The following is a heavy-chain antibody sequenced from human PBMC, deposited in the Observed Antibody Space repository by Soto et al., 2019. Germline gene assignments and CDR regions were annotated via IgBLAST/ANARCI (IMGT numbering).Heavy chain of an antibody. CDR3: ARGGRSGIAVPYSWFDP. CDR2: INAGNGNT. V-gene: IGHV1-3*01. D-gene: IGHD6-19*01. J-gene: IGHJ5*02. CDR1: GYTFTSYA. Sequence: ASVKVSCKASGYTFTSYAMHWVRQAPGQRLEWMGWINAGNGNTKYSQKFQGRVTITRDTSASTAYMELSSLRSEDTAVYYCARGGRSGIAVPYSWFDPWGQGTLVTVSS.